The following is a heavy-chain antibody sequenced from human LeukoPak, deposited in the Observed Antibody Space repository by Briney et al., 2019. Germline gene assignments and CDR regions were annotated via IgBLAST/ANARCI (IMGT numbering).Heavy chain of an antibody. Sequence: GGSLRLSCAASGITFSDAWMSWVRQAPGKGLEWVGRIKSKTDGGTKDYAAPVKGRFTISRDDSRNTLYLEMNSLETEDTAVYYCTTVLKWFGSDYWGQGTLVTVSS. V-gene: IGHV3-15*01. CDR1: GITFSDAW. D-gene: IGHD3-10*01. CDR2: IKSKTDGGTK. J-gene: IGHJ4*02. CDR3: TTVLKWFGSDY.